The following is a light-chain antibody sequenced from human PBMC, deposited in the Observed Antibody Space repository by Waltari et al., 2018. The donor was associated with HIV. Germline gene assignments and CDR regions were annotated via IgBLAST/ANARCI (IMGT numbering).Light chain of an antibody. J-gene: IGLJ3*02. CDR2: DDS. V-gene: IGLV3-21*02. Sequence: SYVLTQPPPVSVAPGQTARITCGGNNIGSKSVHWFQQKPGQAPVLVVSDDSDRPSGISERFSGSNSGNTATLTISRVEAGDEADYYCQVWGSSSDPVFGGGTELTVL. CDR3: QVWGSSSDPV. CDR1: NIGSKS.